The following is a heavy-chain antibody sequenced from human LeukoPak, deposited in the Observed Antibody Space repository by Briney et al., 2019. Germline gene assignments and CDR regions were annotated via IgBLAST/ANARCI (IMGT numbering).Heavy chain of an antibody. Sequence: PSETVSLTCTVSGGSISSYYWSWIRQPPGKGLEWIGHIYYSGSTNYNPSLKSRVTISVDTSKNQFSLKLTSVTAADTAMYYCARGWGYYDHWGQGSLVTVSS. D-gene: IGHD1-26*01. CDR2: IYYSGST. CDR3: ARGWGYYDH. V-gene: IGHV4-59*01. CDR1: GGSISSYY. J-gene: IGHJ4*02.